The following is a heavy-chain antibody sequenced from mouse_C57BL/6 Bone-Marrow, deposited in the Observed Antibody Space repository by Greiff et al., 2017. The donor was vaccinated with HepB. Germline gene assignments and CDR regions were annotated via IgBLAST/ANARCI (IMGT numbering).Heavy chain of an antibody. CDR1: GYTFTSYG. J-gene: IGHJ4*01. CDR3: ARWDYYGSSYYAMDY. V-gene: IGHV1-81*01. CDR2: IYPRSGNT. Sequence: VKLMESGAELARPGASVKLSCKASGYTFTSYGISWVKQRTGQGLEWIGEIYPRSGNTYYNEKFKGKATLTADKSSSTAYMELRSLTSEDSAVYFCARWDYYGSSYYAMDYWGQGTSVTVSS. D-gene: IGHD1-1*01.